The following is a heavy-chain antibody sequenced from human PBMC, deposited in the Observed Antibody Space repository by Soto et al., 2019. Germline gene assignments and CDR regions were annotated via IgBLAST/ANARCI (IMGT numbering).Heavy chain of an antibody. V-gene: IGHV3-30-3*01. Sequence: QVQLVESGGGVVQPGRSLRLSCAASGFTFSSYAMHWVRQAPGKGLEWVAVISYDGSNKYYADSVKGRFTISRDNSKITRSLQMNSLRAEDTAVYYCARPLWRDDYNWGYFDLWGRGTLVTVSS. D-gene: IGHD4-4*01. CDR3: ARPLWRDDYNWGYFDL. CDR2: ISYDGSNK. J-gene: IGHJ2*01. CDR1: GFTFSSYA.